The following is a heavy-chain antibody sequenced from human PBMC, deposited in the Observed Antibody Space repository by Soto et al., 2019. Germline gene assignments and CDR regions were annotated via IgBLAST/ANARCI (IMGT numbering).Heavy chain of an antibody. CDR3: TREGDGSGFFSDF. CDR1: GFTFSDYN. CDR2: ISGRSNTI. Sequence: GGSLRLSCVASGFTFSDYNMNWVRQAPGKGLEWVSFISGRSNTIYYADSVKGRFTISRDNAKNSLYLLMNSPRAEDTAVYYCTREGDGSGFFSDFWGQGALVTVSS. V-gene: IGHV3-48*01. J-gene: IGHJ4*02. D-gene: IGHD3-22*01.